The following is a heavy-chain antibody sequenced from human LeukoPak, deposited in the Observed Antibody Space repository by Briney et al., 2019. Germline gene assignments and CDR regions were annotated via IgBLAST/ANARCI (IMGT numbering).Heavy chain of an antibody. Sequence: GGSLRLSCAASGFTFSSYGMHWVRQAPGKGLEWVAVISYGGSNKNYADSVKGRFTVSRDNSKNTLYLQMNSLRAEDTAVYYCAKDFGHIVVVTAMSSWGQGTLVTVSS. CDR3: AKDFGHIVVVTAMSS. CDR1: GFTFSSYG. CDR2: ISYGGSNK. D-gene: IGHD2-21*02. J-gene: IGHJ5*02. V-gene: IGHV3-30*18.